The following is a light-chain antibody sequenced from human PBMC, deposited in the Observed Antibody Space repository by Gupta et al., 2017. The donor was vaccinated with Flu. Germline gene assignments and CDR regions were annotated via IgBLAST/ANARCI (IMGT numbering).Light chain of an antibody. Sequence: DIQMTQYPSSLSASVGDRVTITCRASQSISNYLNWYQQKPGKAPKLLIYAASTLQSGVPSRFSGSGSGTDFTLTISSRQPEDFATYYCQQSLSVPPGTFGQGTKLEIK. J-gene: IGKJ2*01. CDR1: QSISNY. V-gene: IGKV1-39*01. CDR2: AAS. CDR3: QQSLSVPPGT.